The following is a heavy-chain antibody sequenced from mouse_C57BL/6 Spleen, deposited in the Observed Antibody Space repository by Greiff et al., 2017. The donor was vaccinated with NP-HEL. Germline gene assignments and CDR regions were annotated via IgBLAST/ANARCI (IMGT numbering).Heavy chain of an antibody. V-gene: IGHV1-69*01. CDR3: ARENGNSVFDY. D-gene: IGHD2-1*01. CDR2: IDPSDSYT. Sequence: VQLQQPGAELVMPGASVKLSCKASGYTFTSYWMHWVKQRPGQGLEWIGEIDPSDSYTNYNQKFKGKSTLTVDKSSSTAYMQLSSLTSEDSAVYYCARENGNSVFDYWGQGTTLTVSS. CDR1: GYTFTSYW. J-gene: IGHJ2*01.